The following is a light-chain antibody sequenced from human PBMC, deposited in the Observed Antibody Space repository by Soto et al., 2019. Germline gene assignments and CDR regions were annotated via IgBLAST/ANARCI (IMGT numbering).Light chain of an antibody. CDR3: HQYGTAPLT. J-gene: IGKJ3*01. Sequence: EVLLTQSPGTRSLSPGERATLSCRASQSVAANYLAWYQQKRGQAPRLLIYGASSRATGIPDRFSGSGSGTDFTLTISRLEPEDFSVYYCHQYGTAPLTFGPGTKVDIK. V-gene: IGKV3-20*01. CDR1: QSVAANY. CDR2: GAS.